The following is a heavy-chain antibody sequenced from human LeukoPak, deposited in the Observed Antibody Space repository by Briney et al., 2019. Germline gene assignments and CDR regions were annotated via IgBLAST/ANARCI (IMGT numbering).Heavy chain of an antibody. D-gene: IGHD6-6*01. CDR3: ARVRSIAARPPHFDY. CDR1: GYTFTSYG. V-gene: IGHV1-18*01. Sequence: GASVKVSCKASGYTFTSYGISWVRQAPGQGLEWMGWISAYNSNTNYAQKLQGRVTMTTDTSTSTAYMELRSLRSDDTAVYYCARVRSIAARPPHFDYWGQGTLVTVSS. J-gene: IGHJ4*02. CDR2: ISAYNSNT.